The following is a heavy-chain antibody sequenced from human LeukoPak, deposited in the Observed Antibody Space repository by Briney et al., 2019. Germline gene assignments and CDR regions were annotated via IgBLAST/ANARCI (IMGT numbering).Heavy chain of an antibody. CDR1: GGSISSSSYY. CDR3: ARLGVAPAAWPFDY. Sequence: PSETLSLTCTVSGGSISSSSYYWGCIRQPPRKVLEWIGSIYYSGSTYYNPSLKSRVTISVDTSKNQFSLQLSSVTAADTAVYYCARLGVAPAAWPFDYWGQGTLVTVSS. D-gene: IGHD2-2*01. J-gene: IGHJ4*02. CDR2: IYYSGST. V-gene: IGHV4-39*01.